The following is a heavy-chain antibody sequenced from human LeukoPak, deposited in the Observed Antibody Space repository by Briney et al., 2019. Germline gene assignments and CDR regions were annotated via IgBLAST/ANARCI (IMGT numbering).Heavy chain of an antibody. CDR3: ARNYCSSTSCYKDYYYYMDV. CDR2: INPSGGST. Sequence: ASVKVSCKASRYTFTSYYMHWVRQAPGQGLEWMGIINPSGGSTSYAQKFQGRVTMTRDTSTSTVYMELSSLRSEDTAVYYCARNYCSSTSCYKDYYYYMDVWGKGTTVTVSS. CDR1: RYTFTSYY. J-gene: IGHJ6*03. D-gene: IGHD2-2*02. V-gene: IGHV1-46*01.